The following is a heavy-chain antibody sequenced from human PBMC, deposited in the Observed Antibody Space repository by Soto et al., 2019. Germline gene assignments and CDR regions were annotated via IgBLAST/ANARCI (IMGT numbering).Heavy chain of an antibody. Sequence: ASVKVSCKASGYTFTNYAMHWVRPAPGQKLEWMGWINAGNGNTKYSQKFQGRVTITRDTSASTAYMELSSLRSEDTAVYYCARALGYCSSTSCPNWFDPWGQGTLVTVSS. V-gene: IGHV1-3*01. CDR1: GYTFTNYA. D-gene: IGHD2-2*01. CDR3: ARALGYCSSTSCPNWFDP. J-gene: IGHJ5*02. CDR2: INAGNGNT.